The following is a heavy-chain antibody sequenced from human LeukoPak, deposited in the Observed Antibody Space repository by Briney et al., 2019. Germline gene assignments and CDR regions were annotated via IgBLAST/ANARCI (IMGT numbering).Heavy chain of an antibody. D-gene: IGHD6-19*01. J-gene: IGHJ4*02. Sequence: PGGSLRLSCAASDFTFSSYSMNWVRQAPGKGLEWVSSISSSSSYIYYADSVKGRFTISRDNAKNSLYLQMNSLRAEDTAVYYCARDSPRIAVAGTCDYWGQGTLVTVSS. CDR1: DFTFSSYS. V-gene: IGHV3-21*01. CDR2: ISSSSSYI. CDR3: ARDSPRIAVAGTCDY.